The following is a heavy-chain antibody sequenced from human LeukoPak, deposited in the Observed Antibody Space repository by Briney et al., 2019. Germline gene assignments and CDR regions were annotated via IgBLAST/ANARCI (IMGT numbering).Heavy chain of an antibody. CDR1: GFTFTTYW. Sequence: GSLRLSCAASGFTFTTYWMSWVRQAPGKGLEWVSVLYTGGGTDHADSVKGRFTISRDNSKNTLSLQMNSLRVEDTAIYYCTRSGYRHPYHFDSWGQGTLVTVSS. V-gene: IGHV3-53*01. CDR2: LYTGGGT. J-gene: IGHJ4*02. D-gene: IGHD3-22*01. CDR3: TRSGYRHPYHFDS.